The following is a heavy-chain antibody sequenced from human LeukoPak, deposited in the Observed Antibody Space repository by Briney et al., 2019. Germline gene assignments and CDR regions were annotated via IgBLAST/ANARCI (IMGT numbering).Heavy chain of an antibody. CDR2: ITSGKNYV. J-gene: IGHJ4*02. CDR1: GFIFSSYS. CDR3: ARETDSSEFDY. D-gene: IGHD6-13*01. Sequence: PGGSLRLSCAASGFIFSSYSMSWVRQAPGKGLEWVSSITSGKNYVYYTDSARGRFTISRDNAKNSLYLQMDSLRAEDTAVYYCARETDSSEFDYWGQGALVTVSS. V-gene: IGHV3-21*01.